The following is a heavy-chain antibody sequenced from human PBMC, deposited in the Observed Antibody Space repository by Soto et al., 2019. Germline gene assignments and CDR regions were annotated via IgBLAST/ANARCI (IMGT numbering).Heavy chain of an antibody. D-gene: IGHD2-15*01. CDR3: ARDRDCSGGSCYLGPAFDI. J-gene: IGHJ3*02. V-gene: IGHV1-46*01. Sequence: VASVKVSCKASGYTFSSYYMHWVRQAPGQGLEWMGIINPSGGSTSYAQKFQGRVTMTRDTSTSTVYMELSSLRSEDTAVYYCARDRDCSGGSCYLGPAFDIWGQGTMVTVSS. CDR1: GYTFSSYY. CDR2: INPSGGST.